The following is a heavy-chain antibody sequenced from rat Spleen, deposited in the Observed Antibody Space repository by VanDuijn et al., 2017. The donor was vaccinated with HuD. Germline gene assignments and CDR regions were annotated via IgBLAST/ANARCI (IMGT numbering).Heavy chain of an antibody. CDR1: GFTFSRYW. D-gene: IGHD1-12*03. CDR3: TERDGDGYYPSAD. CDR2: INPDGGST. Sequence: EVQLVETGGGFVQPGRSLKLSCVASGFTFSRYWMYWIRQAPGKGLDCVSSINPDGGSTYYPYSVKGRFTIPRDNEQNTVYLQMNDLRSEDNDTYHYTERDGDGYYPSADWGQGTLVTVSS. J-gene: IGHJ3*01. V-gene: IGHV5-58*01.